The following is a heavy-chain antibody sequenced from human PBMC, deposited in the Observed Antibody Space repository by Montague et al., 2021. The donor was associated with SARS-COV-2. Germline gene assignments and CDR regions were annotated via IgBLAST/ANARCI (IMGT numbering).Heavy chain of an antibody. CDR3: AREARDNWVDY. CDR2: INHSGST. V-gene: IGHV4-34*01. J-gene: IGHJ4*02. Sequence: SETLSLTCAVYGGSFSGYYWSWIRQPPGKGLEWIGEINHSGSTNXNPSLKSRVTISVDTSKNQFSLNLSSVTAADTAVYYCAREARDNWVDYWGQGTLVTVSS. D-gene: IGHD1-20*01. CDR1: GGSFSGYY.